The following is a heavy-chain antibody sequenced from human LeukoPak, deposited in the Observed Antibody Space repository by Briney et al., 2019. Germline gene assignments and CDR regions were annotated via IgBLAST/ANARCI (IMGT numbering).Heavy chain of an antibody. CDR3: ARQGDDGRAYDH. Sequence: SETLSLTCTVSGGSISSYYWSWIRQPPGKGLEWIGYIYYSGSTNYNPSLKSRVTISVDTSKNQFSLKLTSVTAADTAVYYCARQGDDGRAYDHWGQGTLVTVSS. J-gene: IGHJ4*02. V-gene: IGHV4-59*08. D-gene: IGHD4/OR15-4a*01. CDR2: IYYSGST. CDR1: GGSISSYY.